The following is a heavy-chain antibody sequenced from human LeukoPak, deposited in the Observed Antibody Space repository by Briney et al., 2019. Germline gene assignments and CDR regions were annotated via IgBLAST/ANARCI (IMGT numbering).Heavy chain of an antibody. CDR1: GYTFTGYY. V-gene: IGHV1-2*02. CDR2: INPNSGGT. CDR3: ARDRIVGAKNFYYYYMDV. D-gene: IGHD1-26*01. J-gene: IGHJ6*03. Sequence: GASVKVSCKASGYTFTGYYMHWVRQAPGQGLEWMGWINPNSGGTNYAQKFQGRVTMTRDTSISTAYMELSRLRSDDTAVYYCARDRIVGAKNFYYYYMDVWGKGTTVTVSS.